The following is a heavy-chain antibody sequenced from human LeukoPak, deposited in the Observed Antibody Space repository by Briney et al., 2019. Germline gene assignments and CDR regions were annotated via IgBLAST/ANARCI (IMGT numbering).Heavy chain of an antibody. CDR3: ARVDYDSSGYYSAVDY. V-gene: IGHV4-59*10. CDR2: IYTSGST. CDR1: GGSFSGYY. Sequence: PSETLSLTCAVYGGSFSGYYWSRIRQPAGKGLEWIGRIYTSGSTNYNPSLKSRVTMSIDTSKNQFSLKLSSVTAADTAVYYCARVDYDSSGYYSAVDYWGQGTLVTVSS. D-gene: IGHD3-22*01. J-gene: IGHJ4*02.